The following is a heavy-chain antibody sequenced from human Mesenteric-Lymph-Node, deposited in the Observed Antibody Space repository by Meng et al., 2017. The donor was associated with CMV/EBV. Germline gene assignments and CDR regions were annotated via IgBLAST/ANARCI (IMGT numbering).Heavy chain of an antibody. CDR1: GFTVSSNY. CDR3: ARVERYNWNDGVDV. CDR2: IYSGGST. D-gene: IGHD1-1*01. V-gene: IGHV3-53*01. Sequence: GESLKISCAASGFTVSSNYMSWVRQAPGKGLEWVSVIYSGGSTYYADSVKGRFTISRDNSKNTLYLQMNSLRAEDTAVYYCARVERYNWNDGVDVWGQGTTVTVSS. J-gene: IGHJ6*02.